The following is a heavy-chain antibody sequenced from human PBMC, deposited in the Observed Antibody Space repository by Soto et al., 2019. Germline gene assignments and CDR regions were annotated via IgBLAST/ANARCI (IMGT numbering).Heavy chain of an antibody. V-gene: IGHV4-59*08. CDR3: ARHLSLWSGYPPDYMEV. CDR2: IYYSGST. Sequence: SETLSLTCTVSGGSISSYYWSWIRQPPGKGLEWIGYIYYSGSTNYNPSLKSRVTISVDTSKNQFSLKLSSVTAADTAVYYCARHLSLWSGYPPDYMEVWGKGTTVTVSS. CDR1: GGSISSYY. D-gene: IGHD3-3*01. J-gene: IGHJ6*03.